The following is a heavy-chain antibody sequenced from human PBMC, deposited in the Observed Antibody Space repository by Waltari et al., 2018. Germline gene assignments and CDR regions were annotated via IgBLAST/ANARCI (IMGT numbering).Heavy chain of an antibody. CDR2: ISGSGGST. J-gene: IGHJ4*02. Sequence: EVQLLESGGGLVQPGGSLRLSCAASGFTFSSYAMSWVRQAPGKGLGWVSAISGSGGSTYYADAVKGRFTIARDNSKNTLYLQMNSLRAEDTAVYYCAKCGSGWSRMGFPDYWGQGTLVTVSS. V-gene: IGHV3-23*01. CDR1: GFTFSSYA. CDR3: AKCGSGWSRMGFPDY. D-gene: IGHD6-19*01.